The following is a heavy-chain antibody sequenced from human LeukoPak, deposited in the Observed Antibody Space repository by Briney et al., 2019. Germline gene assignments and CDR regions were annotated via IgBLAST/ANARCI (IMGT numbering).Heavy chain of an antibody. Sequence: SETLSLTCTVSGGSISSSSYYWGWIRQPPGKGLEWIGSIYYSRSTYYNPSLKSRVAISVDTSKNQFSLKLSSVTAADTAVYYCARHPTGDFDYWGQGTLVTVSS. V-gene: IGHV4-39*01. J-gene: IGHJ4*02. CDR2: IYYSRST. CDR3: ARHPTGDFDY. CDR1: GGSISSSSYY.